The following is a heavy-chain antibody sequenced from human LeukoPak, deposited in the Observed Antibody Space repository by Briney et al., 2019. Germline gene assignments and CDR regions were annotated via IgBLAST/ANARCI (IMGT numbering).Heavy chain of an antibody. CDR1: GDSVSGISFY. Sequence: SETLSLTCTVSGDSVSGISFYWSWIRQPPGKGLEWIGYINYSGSTNYNPSLKNRVTISVDTSRNQFSLRLSSVTAADTAVYYCARHDPLITMIIGERAFDIWGQGTMVTVPS. J-gene: IGHJ3*02. V-gene: IGHV4-61*01. D-gene: IGHD3-22*01. CDR2: INYSGST. CDR3: ARHDPLITMIIGERAFDI.